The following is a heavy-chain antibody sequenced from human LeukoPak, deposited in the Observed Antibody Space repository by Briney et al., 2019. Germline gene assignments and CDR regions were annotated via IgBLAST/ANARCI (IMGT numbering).Heavy chain of an antibody. D-gene: IGHD3-10*01. CDR2: ISSSGGTI. V-gene: IGHV3-48*03. J-gene: IGHJ4*02. CDR1: AFTFSGYE. CDR3: ARVLWFGTTFDY. Sequence: GGSLRLSCAPSAFTFSGYEMNWVRQAPGKGLEWLSYISSSGGTIYYAESVRGRFTISRDNAKNSLYLQMNSLRAEDTAVYYCARVLWFGTTFDYWGRGTLVTVSS.